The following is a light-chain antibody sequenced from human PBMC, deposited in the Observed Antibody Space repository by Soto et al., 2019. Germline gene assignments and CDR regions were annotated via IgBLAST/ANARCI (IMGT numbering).Light chain of an antibody. Sequence: DIQMTQSPSTLSASVGDRVTSTCRASQSISSWLAWYQQKPGKAPKLLIYDASSLESGVPSRFSGSGSGTEFNLTINSLQPDDFATYYCQQYNSYSTFGQGTKLEIK. J-gene: IGKJ2*01. CDR1: QSISSW. CDR2: DAS. V-gene: IGKV1-5*01. CDR3: QQYNSYST.